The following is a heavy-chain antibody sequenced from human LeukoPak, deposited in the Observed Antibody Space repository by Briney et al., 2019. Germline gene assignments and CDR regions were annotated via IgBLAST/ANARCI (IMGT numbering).Heavy chain of an antibody. CDR3: AKGPGQWLATITPYYFDY. CDR2: ISGSGGST. CDR1: GFTFSSYA. D-gene: IGHD6-19*01. Sequence: GGSLRLSCAASGFTFSSYAMSWVRQAPGKGLEWVSAISGSGGSTYYADSVKGRFTISRDNSKNTLYLQMNSLRAEDTAVYYCAKGPGQWLATITPYYFDYWGQGTLVTVSS. J-gene: IGHJ4*02. V-gene: IGHV3-23*01.